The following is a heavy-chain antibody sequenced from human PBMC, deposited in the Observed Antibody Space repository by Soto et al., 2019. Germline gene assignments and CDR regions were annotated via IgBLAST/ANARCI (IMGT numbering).Heavy chain of an antibody. CDR3: VKERYAQLWLEDYGMDV. CDR2: ISYDGTDK. V-gene: IGHV3-30*18. J-gene: IGHJ6*02. Sequence: QVPLVESGGGVVQPGRSLSLSCAASGFTFSSYGIHWVRQAAGKALEWVDLISYDGTDKYYADSVKGRFTISRDNSKNTLYLQMSSLGPEDTAVYYCVKERYAQLWLEDYGMDVWGQGTPVTV. CDR1: GFTFSSYG. D-gene: IGHD5-18*01.